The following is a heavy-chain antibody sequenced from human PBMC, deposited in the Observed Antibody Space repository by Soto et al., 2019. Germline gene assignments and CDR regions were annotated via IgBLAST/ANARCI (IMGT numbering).Heavy chain of an antibody. D-gene: IGHD6-19*01. CDR3: ARVAVAGTRVDY. V-gene: IGHV4-4*02. CDR2: IYHSGST. Sequence: SETLSLTCAVSGASISSSNWWSGGRQPPGKGLEWIGEIYHSGSTNYNPSLKSRVTISVDESKNQFSLKLSSVTAADTAVHYCARVAVAGTRVDYWGQGTLVTVSS. CDR1: GASISSSNW. J-gene: IGHJ4*02.